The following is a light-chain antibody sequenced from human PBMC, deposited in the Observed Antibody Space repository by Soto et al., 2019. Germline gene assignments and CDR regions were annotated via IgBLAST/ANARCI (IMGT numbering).Light chain of an antibody. J-gene: IGKJ1*01. CDR3: QQRTDRPPWT. V-gene: IGKV3-11*01. CDR1: QSIGLA. CDR2: DAS. Sequence: EIVLTQAPATLSLSPGERATLSCRASQSIGLAIAWYQHKPGQAPRLLIFDASQTATGIPARCRGSGSGTDFTLSISSLEPEDFAVYYCQQRTDRPPWTFGQGTKVESK.